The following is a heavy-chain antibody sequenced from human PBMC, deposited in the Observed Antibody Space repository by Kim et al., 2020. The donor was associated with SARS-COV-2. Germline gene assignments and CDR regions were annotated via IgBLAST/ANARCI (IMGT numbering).Heavy chain of an antibody. CDR2: ISSSGDSI. Sequence: GGSLRLSCAASGFTFSSYEMNWVRQAPGKGLEWVSFISSSGDSIQYADSVKGRFTISRDNAKNSLYLQMNSLRAEDTGVYYCARWYCSSTTCYGFYYYGIDVSGQGTTVTVS. CDR1: GFTFSSYE. J-gene: IGHJ6*02. V-gene: IGHV3-48*03. D-gene: IGHD2-2*01. CDR3: ARWYCSSTTCYGFYYYGIDV.